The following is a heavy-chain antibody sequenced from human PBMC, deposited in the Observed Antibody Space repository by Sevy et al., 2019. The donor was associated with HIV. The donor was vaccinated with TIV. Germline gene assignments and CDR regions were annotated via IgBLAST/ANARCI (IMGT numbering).Heavy chain of an antibody. CDR3: ARRYYDSSGFIYYYYYMDV. CDR1: GGSISSSSYY. CDR2: IYYSGRT. J-gene: IGHJ6*03. D-gene: IGHD3-22*01. V-gene: IGHV4-39*01. Sequence: SETLSLTCTVSGGSISSSSYYWGWIRQPPGKGLEWIGSIYYSGRTYYNPSLKSRVTISVDTSKNQFSLKLSSVTAADTAVYYCARRYYDSSGFIYYYYYMDVWGKGTTVTVSS.